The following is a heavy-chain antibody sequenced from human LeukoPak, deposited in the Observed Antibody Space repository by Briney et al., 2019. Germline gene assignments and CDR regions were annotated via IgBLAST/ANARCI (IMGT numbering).Heavy chain of an antibody. D-gene: IGHD2-2*01. Sequence: PSETLSLTCAVSGGSISSSNWWSWVRQPPGKGLEWIGEIYHSGSTNYNPSLKSRVTISVDTSKNQFSLKLSSVTAADTAVYYCARTGCSSTSCPLGGHWFDPWGQGTLVTVSS. CDR2: IYHSGST. V-gene: IGHV4-4*02. CDR3: ARTGCSSTSCPLGGHWFDP. CDR1: GGSISSSNW. J-gene: IGHJ5*02.